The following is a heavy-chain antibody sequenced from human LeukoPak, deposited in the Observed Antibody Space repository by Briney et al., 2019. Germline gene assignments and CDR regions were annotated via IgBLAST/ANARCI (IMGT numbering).Heavy chain of an antibody. CDR1: GGTFISYA. CDR3: ARVILNYYGSGSYHPYYYGMDV. CDR2: IIPIFGTA. V-gene: IGHV1-69*01. J-gene: IGHJ6*02. Sequence: SVKVSCKASGGTFISYAISWVRQAPGQELEWMGGIIPIFGTANYAQKFQGRVTITADESTSTAYMELSSLRSEDTAVYYCARVILNYYGSGSYHPYYYGMDVWGQGTTVTVSS. D-gene: IGHD3-10*01.